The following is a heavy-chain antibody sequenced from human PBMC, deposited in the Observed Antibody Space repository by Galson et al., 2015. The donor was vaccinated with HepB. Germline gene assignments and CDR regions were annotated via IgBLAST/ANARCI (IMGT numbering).Heavy chain of an antibody. CDR2: INTNTGNP. CDR3: ARRTDYDFWSGYYPYYYYYYMDV. Sequence: SVKVSCKASGYTFTSYAMNWVRQAPGQGLEWMGWINTNTGNPTYAQGFTGRFVFSLDTSVSTAYLQISSLKAEDTAVYYCARRTDYDFWSGYYPYYYYYYMDVWDKGTTVTVSS. J-gene: IGHJ6*03. V-gene: IGHV7-4-1*02. D-gene: IGHD3-3*01. CDR1: GYTFTSYA.